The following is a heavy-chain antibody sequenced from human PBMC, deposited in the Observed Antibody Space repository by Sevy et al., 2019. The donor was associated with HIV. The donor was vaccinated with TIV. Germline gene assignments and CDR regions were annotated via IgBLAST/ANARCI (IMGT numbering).Heavy chain of an antibody. V-gene: IGHV4-30-4*01. D-gene: IGHD6-6*01. Sequence: SETLSLTCTVSGGSISSGNYYWHWIRQPPGKGLEWIGYISYTGNTYYNPSLKSPVTISVDTSNNQFSLRLTPVTAADTAVYYCARDATEYTSSSVGFDPWGQGTLVTVSS. CDR3: ARDATEYTSSSVGFDP. CDR2: ISYTGNT. J-gene: IGHJ5*02. CDR1: GGSISSGNYY.